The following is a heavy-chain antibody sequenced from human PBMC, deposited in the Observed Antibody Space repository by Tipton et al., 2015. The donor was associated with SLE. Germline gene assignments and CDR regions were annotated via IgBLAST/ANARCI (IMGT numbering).Heavy chain of an antibody. CDR1: GYSISSGYY. CDR3: ARRRSSSKTDY. CDR2: IYHSGST. D-gene: IGHD6-13*01. V-gene: IGHV4-38-2*01. Sequence: TLSLTCAVSGYSISSGYYCGWIRQPPGKGLEWIGSIYHSGSTYYNPSLKSRVTISVDTSKNQFSLKLSSVTAADTAVYYCARRRSSSKTDYWGQGTLVTVSS. J-gene: IGHJ4*02.